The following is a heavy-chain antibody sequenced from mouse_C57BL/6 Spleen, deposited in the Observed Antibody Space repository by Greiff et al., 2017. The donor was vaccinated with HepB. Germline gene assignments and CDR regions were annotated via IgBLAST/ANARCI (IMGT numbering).Heavy chain of an antibody. CDR2: IDPENGDT. V-gene: IGHV14-4*01. J-gene: IGHJ3*01. D-gene: IGHD2-2*01. CDR1: GFNIKDDY. Sequence: EVQLPQSGAELVRPGASVKLSCTASGFNIKDDYMHWVKQRPEQGLEWIGWIDPENGDTEYASKFQGKATITADTSSNTAYLQLSSLTSEDTAVYYCTTWEWLQAYWGQGTLVTVSA. CDR3: TTWEWLQAY.